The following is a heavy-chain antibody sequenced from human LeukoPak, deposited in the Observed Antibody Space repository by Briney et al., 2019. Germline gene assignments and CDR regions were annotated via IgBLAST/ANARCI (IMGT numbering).Heavy chain of an antibody. D-gene: IGHD3-16*02. CDR1: GFTFSSYA. Sequence: GGSLRLSCAASGFTFSSYAMSWVRQAPGKGPEWVSAISGSGGSTYYADSVKGRFTISRDNSKNTLYLQMNSLRAEDTAVYYCASNYDYVWGSYLEWGQGTLVTVSS. V-gene: IGHV3-23*01. CDR2: ISGSGGST. CDR3: ASNYDYVWGSYLE. J-gene: IGHJ4*02.